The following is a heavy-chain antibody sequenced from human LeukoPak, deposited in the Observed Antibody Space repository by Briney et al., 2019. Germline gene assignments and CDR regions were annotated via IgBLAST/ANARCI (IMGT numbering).Heavy chain of an antibody. CDR3: GRDGANSGIGY. CDR2: INPKTGGA. CDR1: GYTFNRYY. V-gene: IGHV1-2*02. J-gene: IGHJ4*02. Sequence: ASVKVSCKGSGYTFNRYYIHWVRQAPRQGLEVVGWINPKTGGAKYAQIFQGRVTMTRGASISTACMDLSSLRSDDTAVYDCGRDGANSGIGYWGQGTLVTVSS. D-gene: IGHD4/OR15-4a*01.